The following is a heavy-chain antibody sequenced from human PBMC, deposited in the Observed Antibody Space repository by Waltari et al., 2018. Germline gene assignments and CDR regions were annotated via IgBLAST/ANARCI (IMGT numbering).Heavy chain of an antibody. D-gene: IGHD2-2*01. CDR3: ARTDIVVVPAAIDYYYYGMDV. Sequence: QVQLQESGPGLVKPSETLSLTCTVSGGSISSYYWSWIRQPPGKGLEWIGYIYYSGSTNYNPSLKSRGTISVDTSKNQFSRKLSSVTAADTAVYYCARTDIVVVPAAIDYYYYGMDVWGQGTTVTVSS. CDR2: IYYSGST. CDR1: GGSISSYY. V-gene: IGHV4-59*01. J-gene: IGHJ6*02.